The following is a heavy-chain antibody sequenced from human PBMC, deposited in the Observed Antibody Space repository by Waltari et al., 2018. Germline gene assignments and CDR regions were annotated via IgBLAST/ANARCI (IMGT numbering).Heavy chain of an antibody. CDR1: GGSISSYY. V-gene: IGHV4-59*01. Sequence: QVQLQESGPGLVKPSETLSLTCTVPGGSISSYYWSWIRQPPGKGLEWIGYIYYSGSTNYNPSLKSRVTISVDTSKNQFSLKLSSVTAADTAVYYCARYSSGWGWDWGQGTLVTVSS. J-gene: IGHJ4*02. CDR2: IYYSGST. CDR3: ARYSSGWGWD. D-gene: IGHD6-19*01.